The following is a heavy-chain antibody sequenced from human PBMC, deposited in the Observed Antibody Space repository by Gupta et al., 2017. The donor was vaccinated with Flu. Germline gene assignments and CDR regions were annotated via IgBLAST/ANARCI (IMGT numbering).Heavy chain of an antibody. CDR3: ARGYCSGGSCYSGGHNWFDP. CDR2: IYYSGST. J-gene: IGHJ5*02. D-gene: IGHD2-15*01. Sequence: WIRQRPEKGLEWIGHIYYSGSTYYSPSLKSRVTMSVDTSKNQFSLKLSSVTAADTAVYYCARGYCSGGSCYSGGHNWFDPWGQGTLITVSS. V-gene: IGHV4-31*02.